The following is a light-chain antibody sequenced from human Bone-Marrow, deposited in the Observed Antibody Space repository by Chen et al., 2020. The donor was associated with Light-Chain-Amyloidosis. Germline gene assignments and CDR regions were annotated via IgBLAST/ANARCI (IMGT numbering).Light chain of an antibody. V-gene: IGLV2-11*01. J-gene: IGLJ1*01. Sequence: QSALTQPRSVSGSPGQSVTISCTGTSSDVGGDNYVSWYQQHPGKAPKLMIYDVTKRPSGVPDRFAGSKSGNTASLTISGLQAEDVADYYCCSYAGSNSFVFGTGAKVTVL. CDR3: CSYAGSNSFV. CDR2: DVT. CDR1: SSDVGGDNY.